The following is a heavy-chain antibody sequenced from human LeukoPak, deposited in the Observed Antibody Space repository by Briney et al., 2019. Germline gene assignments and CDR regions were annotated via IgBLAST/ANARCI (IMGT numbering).Heavy chain of an antibody. CDR2: ISGYSRNT. CDR1: GFTYSSYW. D-gene: IGHD3-10*01. Sequence: PGASVRLSCAASGFTYSSYWMHWVRQVPGKGLVWVSRISGYSRNTRYADSVKGRFTISRDNAKNTLYLQMNSLRAEDTAVYYCASTVGSAPDYYGSGGFPLLDYWGQGTLDTLPS. V-gene: IGHV3-74*01. CDR3: ASTVGSAPDYYGSGGFPLLDY. J-gene: IGHJ4*02.